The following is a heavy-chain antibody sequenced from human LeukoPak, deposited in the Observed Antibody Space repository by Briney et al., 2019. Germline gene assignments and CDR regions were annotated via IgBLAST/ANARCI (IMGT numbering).Heavy chain of an antibody. V-gene: IGHV3-30*18. CDR3: AKDLHSRGGGGFSDY. CDR2: ISSDGSNK. Sequence: GGSLRLSCAVSGFTFSSYGMHWVRQAPGKGLEWVAVISSDGSNKYYADSVKGRFTISRDNSKNTLYLQMNSLRAEDTAVYYCAKDLHSRGGGGFSDYWGQGTLVTVSS. D-gene: IGHD6-19*01. J-gene: IGHJ4*02. CDR1: GFTFSSYG.